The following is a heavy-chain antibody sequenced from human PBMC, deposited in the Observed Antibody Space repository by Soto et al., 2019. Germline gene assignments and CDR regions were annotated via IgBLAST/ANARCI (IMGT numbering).Heavy chain of an antibody. CDR1: GESISSGGYY. J-gene: IGHJ4*02. V-gene: IGHV4-31*03. CDR3: ARASSSSSAADY. CDR2: IYDSVSA. Sequence: QVQLQESGPGLVKASQTLSLICSVSGESISSGGYYWSWIRHHPGKGLEWIGYIYDSVSAYYNPSLNSRVTTSMDTSKNHFAMKLGSVTAADTAVYYCARASSSSSAADYWGQGTLITVSS. D-gene: IGHD6-6*01.